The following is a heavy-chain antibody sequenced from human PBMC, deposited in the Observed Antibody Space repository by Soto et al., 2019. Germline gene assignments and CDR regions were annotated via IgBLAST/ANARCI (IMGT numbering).Heavy chain of an antibody. Sequence: GGSLRLSCAASGFTVSNNYMTWVRQAPGKGLEWVSFIYSSGSTYYADSVKGRFTISRDNFKNTLYLQMNSLRAEDTAVYYCARKYSYSIPDFDYWGLGTLVTVSS. D-gene: IGHD4-4*01. J-gene: IGHJ4*02. CDR3: ARKYSYSIPDFDY. CDR1: GFTVSNNY. CDR2: IYSSGST. V-gene: IGHV3-53*01.